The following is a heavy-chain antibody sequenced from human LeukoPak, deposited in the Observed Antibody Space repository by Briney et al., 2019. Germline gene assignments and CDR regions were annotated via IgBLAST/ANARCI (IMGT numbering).Heavy chain of an antibody. V-gene: IGHV3-23*01. Sequence: GGSLRLSCAASGFTFSSYAMNWVRQAPGKGLEWVSVISGSGGSTYYADSVKGRFTISRDNAKNSLYLQMNSLRAEDTAVYYCARGFGEYDYWGQGTLVTVSS. CDR1: GFTFSSYA. J-gene: IGHJ4*02. CDR2: ISGSGGST. CDR3: ARGFGEYDY. D-gene: IGHD3-10*01.